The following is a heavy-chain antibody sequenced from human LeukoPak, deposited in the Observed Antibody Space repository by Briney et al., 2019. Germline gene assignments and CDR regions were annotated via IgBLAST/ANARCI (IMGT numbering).Heavy chain of an antibody. CDR3: AYSSGYQQQ. CDR2: INHSGST. V-gene: IGHV4-34*01. J-gene: IGHJ1*01. CDR1: GGSFSDYY. Sequence: SETLPLTCAVYGGSFSDYYRSWIRQPPGKGLEWIGEINHSGSTNYNPSLKSRVTISVDTSKNQFSLKLSSVTAADTAVYYCAYSSGYQQQWGQGTLVTVSS. D-gene: IGHD3-22*01.